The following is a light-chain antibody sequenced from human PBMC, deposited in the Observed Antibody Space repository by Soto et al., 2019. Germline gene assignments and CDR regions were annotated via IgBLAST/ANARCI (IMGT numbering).Light chain of an antibody. V-gene: IGKV4-1*01. Sequence: DIVMTQSPDSLAVSLGERATINCKSSQNVLYSSNNKNYLAWHQQKPGQPPKLLIYWASTRESGVPDRFSGGGSGTDFTITISSLQDEDVAVYYCQQYYTTPWTFGQGTKVEIK. CDR2: WAS. CDR3: QQYYTTPWT. CDR1: QNVLYSSNNKNY. J-gene: IGKJ1*01.